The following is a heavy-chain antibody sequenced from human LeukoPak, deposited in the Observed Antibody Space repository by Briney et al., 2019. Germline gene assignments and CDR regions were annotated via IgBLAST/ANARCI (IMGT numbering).Heavy chain of an antibody. CDR3: GRDFGGPDI. J-gene: IGHJ4*02. CDR1: GFTFSGYC. D-gene: IGHD4-23*01. CDR2: IKSDGIGT. Sequence: GGSLRLSCAASGFTFSGYCMHWVRQAPGKGLVWVSRIKSDGIGTNYADSVKGRFTISRGNAKNTLYLQMNSLRAEDTAVEYCGRDFGGPDIRGQETLDSV. V-gene: IGHV3-74*01.